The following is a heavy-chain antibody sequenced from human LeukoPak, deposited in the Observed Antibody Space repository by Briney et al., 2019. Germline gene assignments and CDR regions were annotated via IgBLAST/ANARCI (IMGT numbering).Heavy chain of an antibody. V-gene: IGHV4-59*01. D-gene: IGHD2-8*01. CDR3: AKDRCSNGIGCYYYYMEV. CDR2: IYYSGST. CDR1: GGSISSYY. J-gene: IGHJ6*03. Sequence: SETLSLTCTVSGGSISSYYWSWIRQPPGKGLEWIGYIYYSGSTNYNPSLKSRVTISVDTSKNQFSLKLSSVTAADTAVYYCAKDRCSNGIGCYYYYMEVWGKGTTVTISS.